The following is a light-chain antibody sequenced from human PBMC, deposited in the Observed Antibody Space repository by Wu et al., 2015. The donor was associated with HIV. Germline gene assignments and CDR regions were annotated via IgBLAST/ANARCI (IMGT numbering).Light chain of an antibody. CDR1: QSVNYW. J-gene: IGKJ4*01. CDR3: QQYNDYLLT. CDR2: KAS. V-gene: IGKV1-5*03. Sequence: DIQMTQSPSTLSASVGDRVTITCRASQSVNYWLAWYQQKPGKAPKLLIYKASTLESGVPSRFSGSGSGTEFTLTISSLQPDDFATYYCQQYNDYLLTFGGGTKVEIK.